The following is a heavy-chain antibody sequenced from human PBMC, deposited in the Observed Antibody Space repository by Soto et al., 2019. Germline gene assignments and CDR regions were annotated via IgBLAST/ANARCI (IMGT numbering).Heavy chain of an antibody. V-gene: IGHV4-61*01. D-gene: IGHD3-22*01. CDR3: ARDSSGRHDY. Sequence: SETLSLTCSVSGGSVRSGSYYWTWIRQPPGKGLEWIGYIYQSGTTDYNASLKSRVTISIDTSKNQFFLKLNSVTAADTAVYYCARDSSGRHDYWGQGTLVTVSS. CDR2: IYQSGTT. CDR1: GGSVRSGSYY. J-gene: IGHJ4*02.